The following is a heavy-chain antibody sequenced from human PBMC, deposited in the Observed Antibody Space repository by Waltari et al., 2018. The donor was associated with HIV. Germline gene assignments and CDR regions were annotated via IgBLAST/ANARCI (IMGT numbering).Heavy chain of an antibody. J-gene: IGHJ3*02. Sequence: QLVESGGGLVKPGGSLRLSCGASGFPFSCSSYSINWVRQAPGKGLEWVASISRSSSFIYSADSVKGRFTISRDNVKNSLYLQMNSLRTEDTAVYYCAREDYSGYVGHAFDIWGQGTMVTVSS. CDR2: ISRSSSFI. D-gene: IGHD5-12*01. CDR3: AREDYSGYVGHAFDI. V-gene: IGHV3-21*02. CDR1: GFPFSCSSYS.